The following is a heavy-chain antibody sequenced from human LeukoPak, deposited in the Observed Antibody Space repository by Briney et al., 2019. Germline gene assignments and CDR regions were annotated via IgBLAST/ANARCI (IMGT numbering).Heavy chain of an antibody. CDR2: VDPNRGGT. Sequence: ASVKVSCKAPGYTFTGYYMHWVRQAPGQGLEWMGWVDPNRGGTRYAQKFQGRVTMTRDTSITTVYMELNRLNSDDTAVYYCARDSRVTNGDYWGQGTLVTVSS. D-gene: IGHD3-10*01. V-gene: IGHV1-2*02. CDR3: ARDSRVTNGDY. J-gene: IGHJ4*02. CDR1: GYTFTGYY.